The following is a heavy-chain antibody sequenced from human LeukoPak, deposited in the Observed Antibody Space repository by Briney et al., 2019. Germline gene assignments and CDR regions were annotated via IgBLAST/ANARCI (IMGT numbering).Heavy chain of an antibody. V-gene: IGHV3-64*01. J-gene: IGHJ6*03. Sequence: GGSLRLSCAASGFTFSSYAMHWVRQAPGKGLEYVSAISSNGGSTYYANSVKGRFPISRDNSKNTLYLQMGSLRAEDMAVYYCARDAEYCSSTSCYKDYYYYMDVWGKGTTVTVSS. CDR1: GFTFSSYA. CDR2: ISSNGGST. D-gene: IGHD2-2*02. CDR3: ARDAEYCSSTSCYKDYYYYMDV.